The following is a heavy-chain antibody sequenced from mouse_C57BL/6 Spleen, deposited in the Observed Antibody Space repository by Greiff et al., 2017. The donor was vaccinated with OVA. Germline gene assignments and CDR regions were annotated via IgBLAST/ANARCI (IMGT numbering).Heavy chain of an antibody. Sequence: VQLQQSGAELVMPGASVKLSCKASGYTFTSYWMHWVKQRPGQGLEWIGEIDPSDSYTNYNQKFKGKSTLTVDKSSSTAYMQLSSLTSEDSAVYYCARNDYDGGGFDYWGQGTTLTVSS. CDR2: IDPSDSYT. J-gene: IGHJ2*01. V-gene: IGHV1-69*01. CDR1: GYTFTSYW. CDR3: ARNDYDGGGFDY. D-gene: IGHD2-4*01.